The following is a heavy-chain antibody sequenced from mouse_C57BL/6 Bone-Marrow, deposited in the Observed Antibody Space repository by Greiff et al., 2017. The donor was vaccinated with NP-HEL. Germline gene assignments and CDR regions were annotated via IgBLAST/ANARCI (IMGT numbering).Heavy chain of an antibody. Sequence: VQLKESGGGLVKPGGSLKLSCAASGFTFSDYGMHWVRQAPEKGLEWVAYISSGSSTIYYADTVKGRFTISRDNAKNTLFLQMTSLRSEDTAMYYCAQDKMVDYYAMDYWGQGTSVTDSA. V-gene: IGHV5-17*01. CDR1: GFTFSDYG. CDR3: AQDKMVDYYAMDY. D-gene: IGHD1-3*01. J-gene: IGHJ4*01. CDR2: ISSGSSTI.